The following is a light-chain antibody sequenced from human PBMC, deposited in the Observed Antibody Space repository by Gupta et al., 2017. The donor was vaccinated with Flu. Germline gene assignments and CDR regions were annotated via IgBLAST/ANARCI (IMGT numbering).Light chain of an antibody. CDR2: DAS. CDR1: QDISNY. Sequence: DIHMTQSPSSLSASVGDRVTITCQASQDISNYLDWYQQKPGKAPKLLIYDASKGETGVPSRFSGSGSGTDFTFTISSRQPEDVANYYCQHEDNLPVAFGRGTKVDIK. CDR3: QHEDNLPVA. V-gene: IGKV1-33*01. J-gene: IGKJ4*01.